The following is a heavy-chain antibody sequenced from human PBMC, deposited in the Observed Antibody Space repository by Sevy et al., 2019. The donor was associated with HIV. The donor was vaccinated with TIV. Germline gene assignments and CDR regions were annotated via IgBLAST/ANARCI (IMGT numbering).Heavy chain of an antibody. Sequence: GGSLRLSCAASGFTFSSYAMSWVRQAPGKGLEWVSAISGSGGSTYYADSVKGRFTISRDNSKNTLYLQMKSLRAEDTAVYYCAKDVWGAATYYYDSSGYPYWGQGTLVTVSS. J-gene: IGHJ4*02. D-gene: IGHD3-22*01. CDR1: GFTFSSYA. CDR2: ISGSGGST. CDR3: AKDVWGAATYYYDSSGYPY. V-gene: IGHV3-23*01.